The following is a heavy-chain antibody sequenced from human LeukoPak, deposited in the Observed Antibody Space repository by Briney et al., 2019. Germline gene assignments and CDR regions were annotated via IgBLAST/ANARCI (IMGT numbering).Heavy chain of an antibody. CDR3: ARDYGGSSPFDY. CDR2: ISSSGSDI. CDR1: GFTFSSYW. J-gene: IGHJ4*02. D-gene: IGHD4-23*01. V-gene: IGHV3-21*05. Sequence: PGGSLRLSCAASGFTFSSYWMRWVRQAPGKGLEWVSYISSSGSDIYYADSVKGRFTISRDNAKNSLYLHMNSLRAEDTAVYYCARDYGGSSPFDYWGQGTLVTVSS.